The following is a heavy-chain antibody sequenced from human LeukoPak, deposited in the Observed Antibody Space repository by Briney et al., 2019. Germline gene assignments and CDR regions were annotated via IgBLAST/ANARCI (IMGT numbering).Heavy chain of an antibody. V-gene: IGHV4-61*02. J-gene: IGHJ3*01. D-gene: IGHD6-19*01. CDR2: LYGSGGT. CDR1: GGSISSGSYY. CDR3: ARGISSGWLLDVFDL. Sequence: PSETLSLTCTVSGGSISSGSYYWNWIRQPAGKGLEWIGRLYGSGGTNYTPSLKSRVTISVDTSKNHFSLKLSSVTAADTAMYYCARGISSGWLLDVFDLWGQGTMVTVSS.